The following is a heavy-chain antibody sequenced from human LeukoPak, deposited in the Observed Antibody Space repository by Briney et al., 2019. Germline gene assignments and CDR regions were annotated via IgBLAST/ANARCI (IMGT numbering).Heavy chain of an antibody. CDR1: GYTCTSYG. D-gene: IGHD3-10*01. Sequence: GASVKVSCKASGYTCTSYGISWVRQAPGQGLEWMGWISAYNGNTNYAQKLQGRVTMTTDTSTSTAYMELRSLRSDDTAVYYCARVLWFGEFPAFDIWGQGTMVTVSS. V-gene: IGHV1-18*01. CDR3: ARVLWFGEFPAFDI. CDR2: ISAYNGNT. J-gene: IGHJ3*02.